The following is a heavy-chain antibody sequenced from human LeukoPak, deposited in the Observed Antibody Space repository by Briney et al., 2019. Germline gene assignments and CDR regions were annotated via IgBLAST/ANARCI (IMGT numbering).Heavy chain of an antibody. J-gene: IGHJ6*03. CDR3: ARLGCSGGSCYRYYYYMDV. CDR1: GGSFSGYS. CDR2: INHSGST. Sequence: PSETLSLTCAVYGGSFSGYSWSWIRQPPGKGLEWIGEINHSGSTNYNPSLKSRVTISVDTSKNQFSLKLSSVTAADTAVYYCARLGCSGGSCYRYYYYMDVWGKGTTVTVSS. D-gene: IGHD2-15*01. V-gene: IGHV4-34*01.